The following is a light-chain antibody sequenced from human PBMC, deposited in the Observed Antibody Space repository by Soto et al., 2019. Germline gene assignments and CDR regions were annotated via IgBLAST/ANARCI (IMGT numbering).Light chain of an antibody. V-gene: IGKV3-20*01. Sequence: EVVLTQSPGTLSLSPGERATLSCRASQSVSGSYLAWYQQKPGQAPRLLIFDASSRATGIPDRFSGSGSGTDFTLIISRLEPEDFAVYFCQQYGTSPLTFGGGTKVEVK. CDR1: QSVSGSY. CDR2: DAS. CDR3: QQYGTSPLT. J-gene: IGKJ4*01.